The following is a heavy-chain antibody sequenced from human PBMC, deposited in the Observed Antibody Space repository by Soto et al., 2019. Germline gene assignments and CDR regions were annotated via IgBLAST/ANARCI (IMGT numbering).Heavy chain of an antibody. D-gene: IGHD3-10*01. CDR1: GFTFSSYS. J-gene: IGHJ5*02. Sequence: GGSLRLSCAASGFTFSSYSTNWVRQAPGKGLEWVSYISSSSSTIYYADSVKGRFTISRDNAKNSLYLQMNSLRAEDTAVYYCARGSYGSGSYHPFDPWGQGTLVTVSS. CDR3: ARGSYGSGSYHPFDP. V-gene: IGHV3-48*01. CDR2: ISSSSSTI.